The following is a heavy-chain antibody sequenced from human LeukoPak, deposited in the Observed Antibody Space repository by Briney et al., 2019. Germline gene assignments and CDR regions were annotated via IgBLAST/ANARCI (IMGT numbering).Heavy chain of an antibody. V-gene: IGHV3-66*01. CDR3: ATSSGWYFGPSYY. CDR1: GFTVSSNY. CDR2: IYSGGST. D-gene: IGHD6-19*01. J-gene: IGHJ4*02. Sequence: GGSPRLSCAASGFTVSSNYMSWVRQAPGKGLEWVSVIYSGGSTYYADSVKGRFTISRDNSKNTLYLQMNSLRAEDTAVYYCATSSGWYFGPSYYWGQGTLVTVSS.